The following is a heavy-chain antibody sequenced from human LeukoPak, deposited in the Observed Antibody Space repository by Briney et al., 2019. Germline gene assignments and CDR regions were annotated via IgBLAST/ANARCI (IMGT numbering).Heavy chain of an antibody. V-gene: IGHV3-21*01. Sequence: PGGSLRLSCAVSGLTFSSYSFNWVRQAPGKGLEWVSSITPTSSYIYYADSVQGRFTISRDNAKNSLYLQMNSLRAEDTAVYYCARLRRNNDNSGYYYYYDYWGQGTLVTVSS. J-gene: IGHJ4*02. CDR2: ITPTSSYI. CDR3: ARLRRNNDNSGYYYYYDY. D-gene: IGHD3-22*01. CDR1: GLTFSSYS.